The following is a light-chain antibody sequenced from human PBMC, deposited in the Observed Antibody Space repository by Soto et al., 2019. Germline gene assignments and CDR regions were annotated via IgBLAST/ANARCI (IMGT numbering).Light chain of an antibody. V-gene: IGLV2-8*01. Sequence: QSALTQPASVSGSPGQSITISCTGTSSDVGGYNYVSWYQQHPGKAPKLMIYEVSNRPSGVPDRFSGSKSGNTASLTVSGLQAEDEADYYCSSYAGSDIFVFGGGTKLTVL. J-gene: IGLJ2*01. CDR1: SSDVGGYNY. CDR3: SSYAGSDIFV. CDR2: EVS.